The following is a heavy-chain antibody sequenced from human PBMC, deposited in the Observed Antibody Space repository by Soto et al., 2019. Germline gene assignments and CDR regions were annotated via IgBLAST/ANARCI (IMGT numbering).Heavy chain of an antibody. V-gene: IGHV5-51*01. CDR3: AKSDLLAAAAFFDY. CDR1: GYSFTTYW. Sequence: PGESLKISCKASGYSFTTYWIGWVRQIPGKGLEWMGIIYPGDSDTKYSPSFQGQVTISADKSISTAYLQWSRLKASDTAMYYCAKSDLLAAAAFFDYWGRGTLVTVSS. J-gene: IGHJ4*02. CDR2: IYPGDSDT. D-gene: IGHD6-13*01.